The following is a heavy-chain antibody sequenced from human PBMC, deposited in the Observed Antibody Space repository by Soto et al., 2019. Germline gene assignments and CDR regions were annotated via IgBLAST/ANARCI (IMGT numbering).Heavy chain of an antibody. CDR2: IKSKTDGGTT. Sequence: GGSLRLSCAASGFTFSNAWMNWVRQAPGKGLEWVGRIKSKTDGGTTDYAAPVKGRFTISRDDSKNTLYLQMNSLKTEDTAVYYCTTRLGPGITGRSYGMDVWGQGTTVTVSS. CDR3: TTRLGPGITGRSYGMDV. J-gene: IGHJ6*02. CDR1: GFTFSNAW. D-gene: IGHD1-20*01. V-gene: IGHV3-15*07.